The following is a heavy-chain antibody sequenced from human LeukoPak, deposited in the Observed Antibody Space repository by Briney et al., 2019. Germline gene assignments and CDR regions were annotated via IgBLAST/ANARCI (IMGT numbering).Heavy chain of an antibody. D-gene: IGHD5-24*01. CDR3: AKDSGDGYNFRDFGY. CDR1: GFTFDDYG. Sequence: GGSLRLSCAASGFTFDDYGMSWVRQAPGKGLEWVAVISYDGSNKYYADSVKGRFTISRDNSKNTLYLQMNSLRAEDTAVYYCAKDSGDGYNFRDFGYWGQGTLVTVSS. CDR2: ISYDGSNK. J-gene: IGHJ4*02. V-gene: IGHV3-30*18.